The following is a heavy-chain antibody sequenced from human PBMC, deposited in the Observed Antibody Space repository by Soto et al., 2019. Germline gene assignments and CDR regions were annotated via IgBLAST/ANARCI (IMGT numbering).Heavy chain of an antibody. V-gene: IGHV3-11*01. CDR3: ARDRSYGGDAFDI. CDR1: GFTFSDYY. D-gene: IGHD1-26*01. CDR2: ITPSGRTI. Sequence: VQLVESGGGLVKPGGSLRLSCAASGFTFSDYYMSWIRQAPGKGLESISYITPSGRTIYYADSVKGRFTISRDNAKNSLYLQMNTLRAEDTAVYYCARDRSYGGDAFDIWGQGTMVTVSS. J-gene: IGHJ3*02.